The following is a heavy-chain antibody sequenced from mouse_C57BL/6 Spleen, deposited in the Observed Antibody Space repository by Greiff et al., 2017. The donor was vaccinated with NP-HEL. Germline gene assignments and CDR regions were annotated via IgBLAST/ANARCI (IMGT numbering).Heavy chain of an antibody. CDR1: GYTFTSYW. J-gene: IGHJ2*01. V-gene: IGHV1-55*01. CDR3: AEGDQGYDGYYFDY. CDR2: IYPGSGST. D-gene: IGHD3-1*01. Sequence: QVQLQQPGAELVKPGASVKMSCKASGYTFTSYWITWVKQRPGQGLEWIGDIYPGSGSTNYNEKFKSKATLTVDTSSSTAYMQLSSLTSEDSAVYDGAEGDQGYDGYYFDYWGQGTTLTVSS.